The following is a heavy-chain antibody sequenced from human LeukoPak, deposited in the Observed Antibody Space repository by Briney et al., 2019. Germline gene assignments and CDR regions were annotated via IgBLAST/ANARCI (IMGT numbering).Heavy chain of an antibody. Sequence: GGSLRLSCAASGLAFATSAMNWVRQTPGKGLEWLSFISSSSNAIYYGDSVRGRFTISRDNAKNSLYLQMNSLRAEDTAIYFCARGRDHAFDIWGQGTRVTVSS. V-gene: IGHV3-48*01. CDR3: ARGRDHAFDI. J-gene: IGHJ3*02. CDR2: ISSSSNAI. CDR1: GLAFATSA.